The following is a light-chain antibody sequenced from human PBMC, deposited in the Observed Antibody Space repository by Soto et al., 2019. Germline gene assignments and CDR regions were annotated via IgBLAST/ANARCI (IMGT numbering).Light chain of an antibody. J-gene: IGLJ2*01. Sequence: QSALTQPASVSGSPGQSITISCTGTSSDVGAYNRVAWYQQHPGKAPKLMLYDVSNRPSTISNRFSGSKSGNTASLTISGLQAEDGADYYCSSHASRSTLLFGGGTKLTV. CDR1: SSDVGAYNR. CDR3: SSHASRSTLL. CDR2: DVS. V-gene: IGLV2-14*03.